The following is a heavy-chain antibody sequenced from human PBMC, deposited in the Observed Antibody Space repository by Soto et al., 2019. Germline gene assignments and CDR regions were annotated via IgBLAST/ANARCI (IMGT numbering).Heavy chain of an antibody. Sequence: QVQLVESGGVVQPGRSLRLSCAASGFTFSSYAMHWVRQAPGKGLEWVAVISYDGSNKYYADSVKGRFTISRDNSKNTLYLQMNSLRAEDTAVYYCARGRSYYYGSGSGYWGQGTLVTVSS. CDR2: ISYDGSNK. J-gene: IGHJ4*02. D-gene: IGHD3-10*01. CDR1: GFTFSSYA. CDR3: ARGRSYYYGSGSGY. V-gene: IGHV3-30-3*01.